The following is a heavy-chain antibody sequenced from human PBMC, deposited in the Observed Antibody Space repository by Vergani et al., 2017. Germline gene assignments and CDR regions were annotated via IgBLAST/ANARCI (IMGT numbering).Heavy chain of an antibody. J-gene: IGHJ4*02. V-gene: IGHV3-48*01. D-gene: IGHD2-8*01. CDR1: GSTFSSYA. Sequence: EVQLVESGGGLVQPGGSLRLSCAASGSTFSSYAKNWVRQAPGKGLEWVSYISRSSSTIYYADSVKGRFTISRDNAKNSLHLQMNNLRAEDTAVYYCARQSRDVFCTNGVCPLGYWGQGALVTVSS. CDR3: ARQSRDVFCTNGVCPLGY. CDR2: ISRSSSTI.